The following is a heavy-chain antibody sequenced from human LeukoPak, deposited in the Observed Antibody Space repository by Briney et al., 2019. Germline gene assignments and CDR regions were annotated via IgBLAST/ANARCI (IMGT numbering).Heavy chain of an antibody. V-gene: IGHV1-69*05. CDR1: GGTFSSYA. Sequence: SVKVSCKASGGTFSSYAISWVRQAPGHGLEWMGGIIPIFGTANYAQKFQGRVTITTDESTSTAYMELSSLRSEDTAVYYCARYDSPPFAFDIWGQGTMVTVSS. CDR3: ARYDSPPFAFDI. J-gene: IGHJ3*02. D-gene: IGHD3-9*01. CDR2: IIPIFGTA.